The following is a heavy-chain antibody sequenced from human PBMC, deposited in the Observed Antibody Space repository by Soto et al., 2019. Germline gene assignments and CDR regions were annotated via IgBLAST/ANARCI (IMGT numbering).Heavy chain of an antibody. J-gene: IGHJ6*02. CDR2: INPNSGGT. V-gene: IGHV1-2*04. CDR3: AREEPTGYYYYGMDV. CDR1: GYTFTGYY. Sequence: ASVKVSCKASGYTFTGYYMHWVRQAPGQGLEWMGWINPNSGGTNYAQKFQGWVTMTRDTSISTAYMELSRLRSDDTAVYYCAREEPTGYYYYGMDVWGQGTTVT.